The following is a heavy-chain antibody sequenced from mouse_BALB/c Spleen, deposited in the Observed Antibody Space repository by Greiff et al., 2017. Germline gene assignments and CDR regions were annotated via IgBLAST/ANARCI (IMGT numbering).Heavy chain of an antibody. D-gene: IGHD2-3*01. CDR2: ISSGGSYT. V-gene: IGHV5-9-4*01. Sequence: EVQLVESGGGLVKPGGSLKLSCAASGFTFSSYAMSWVRQSPEKRLEWVAEISSGGSYTYYPDTVTGRFTISRDNAKNTLYLEMSSLRSEDTAMYYCARGLLHYAMDYWGQGTSVTVSS. CDR3: ARGLLHYAMDY. J-gene: IGHJ4*01. CDR1: GFTFSSYA.